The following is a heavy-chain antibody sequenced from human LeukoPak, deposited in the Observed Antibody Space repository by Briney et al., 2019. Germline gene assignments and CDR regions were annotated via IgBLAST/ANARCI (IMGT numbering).Heavy chain of an antibody. Sequence: ASVKVSCKASGYTFTSYYMHWVRQAPGQGLEWVGAINPSGGTTSYAQKFQGRVTMTRDTSTTTVYMELSSLRSEDTAVYHCARDLVAPDYWGQGTLVTASS. V-gene: IGHV1-46*01. CDR2: INPSGGTT. CDR1: GYTFTSYY. J-gene: IGHJ4*02. D-gene: IGHD6-6*01. CDR3: ARDLVAPDY.